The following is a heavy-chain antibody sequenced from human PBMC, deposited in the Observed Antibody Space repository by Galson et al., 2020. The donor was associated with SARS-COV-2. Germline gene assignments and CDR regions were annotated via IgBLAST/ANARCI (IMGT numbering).Heavy chain of an antibody. CDR1: GFTFSNYA. CDR2: ISGSGRSI. V-gene: IGHV3-23*01. J-gene: IGHJ5*02. CDR3: AKDGATVACGSNWFDP. Sequence: GGSLRLSCAASGFTFSNYAMSWVRQAPGKGLEWVSAISGSGRSIDYADSVKGRFTVSRDNAKNTLYVQMNNLRVDDTAVYYCAKDGATVACGSNWFDPWGQGTLVTVSS. D-gene: IGHD6-19*01.